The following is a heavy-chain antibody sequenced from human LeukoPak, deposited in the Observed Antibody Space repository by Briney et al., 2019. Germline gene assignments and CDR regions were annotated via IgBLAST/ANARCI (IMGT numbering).Heavy chain of an antibody. J-gene: IGHJ5*02. CDR1: GGSISSYY. CDR3: ARGIVVVPAALNWFDP. Sequence: NSSETLSLTCTVSGGSISSYYWSWIRQPPGKGLEWIGSIYYSGSTYYNPSLKSRVTISVDTSENQFSLKLSSVTAADTAVYYCARGIVVVPAALNWFDPWGQGTLVTVSS. D-gene: IGHD2-2*01. CDR2: IYYSGST. V-gene: IGHV4-59*12.